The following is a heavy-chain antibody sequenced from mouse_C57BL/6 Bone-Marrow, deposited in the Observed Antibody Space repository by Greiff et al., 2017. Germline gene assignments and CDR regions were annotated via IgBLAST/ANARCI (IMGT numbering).Heavy chain of an antibody. Sequence: EVQVVESGGDLVKPGGSLKLSCAASGFTFSSYGMSWVRQTPDKRLEWVATISSGGSYTYYPDSVKGRFTISRDNAKNTLNLQMSSLKSEDTAMYYCARHDYGTWFAYWGQGTLVTVSA. J-gene: IGHJ3*01. CDR1: GFTFSSYG. D-gene: IGHD1-1*01. CDR3: ARHDYGTWFAY. V-gene: IGHV5-6*01. CDR2: ISSGGSYT.